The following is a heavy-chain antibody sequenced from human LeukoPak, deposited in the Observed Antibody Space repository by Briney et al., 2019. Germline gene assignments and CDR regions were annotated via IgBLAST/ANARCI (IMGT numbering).Heavy chain of an antibody. D-gene: IGHD3-22*01. Sequence: PSETLSLTCTVSGGSISSYYWSWIRQPPGKGLEWIGYIYYSGSTNYNPSLKSRVTISVDTSKNQFSLKLRSVTAADTAVYYCARHRFDSSGHSLSFDYWGQGTLVTVSS. CDR1: GGSISSYY. CDR2: IYYSGST. V-gene: IGHV4-59*08. CDR3: ARHRFDSSGHSLSFDY. J-gene: IGHJ4*02.